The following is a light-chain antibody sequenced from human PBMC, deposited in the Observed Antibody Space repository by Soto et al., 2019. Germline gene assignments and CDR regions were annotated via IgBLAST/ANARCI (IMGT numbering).Light chain of an antibody. V-gene: IGKV3-15*01. Sequence: MAQSATTLSVSPRSGVSLSVRASQGIGDTLAWYQHKPGQTPRLLIYDTSTRATGVPARFSGSRSGPEFTLTINSLQSEELAIYYCQPYNNWPLTFGRGPKVDI. CDR2: DTS. CDR1: QGIGDT. J-gene: IGKJ4*01. CDR3: QPYNNWPLT.